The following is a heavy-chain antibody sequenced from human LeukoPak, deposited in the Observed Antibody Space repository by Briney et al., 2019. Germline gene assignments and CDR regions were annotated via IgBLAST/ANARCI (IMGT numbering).Heavy chain of an antibody. CDR2: ISGSGGST. CDR3: AKPSQELGYCSGGSCYSPFDY. D-gene: IGHD2-15*01. V-gene: IGHV3-23*01. Sequence: PGGSLRLSCAASGFTFSSYAMSWVRQAPGKGLEWVSAISGSGGSTYYADSVKGRFTISRDNSKNTLNLQMNSLRAEDTAVYYCAKPSQELGYCSGGSCYSPFDYWGQGTLVTVSS. CDR1: GFTFSSYA. J-gene: IGHJ4*02.